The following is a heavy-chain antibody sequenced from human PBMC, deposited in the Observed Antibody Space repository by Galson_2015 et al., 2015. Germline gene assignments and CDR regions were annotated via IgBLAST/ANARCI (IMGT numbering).Heavy chain of an antibody. CDR1: GVTFSSYW. CDR3: ARDRPAMIPN. V-gene: IGHV3-7*01. Sequence: LRLSSAASGVTFSSYWMSWGRQAPGHGLKCVANIKQDGSEKYYEDSVKGGFTISRDNAKSSLYLPMNRLRAEDTAVYSCARDRPAMIPNWGQGTLVTVSS. CDR2: IKQDGSEK. D-gene: IGHD3-22*01. J-gene: IGHJ4*02.